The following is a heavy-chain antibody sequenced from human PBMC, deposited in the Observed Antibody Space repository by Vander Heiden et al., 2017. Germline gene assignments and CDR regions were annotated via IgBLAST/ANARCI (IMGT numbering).Heavy chain of an antibody. CDR3: AREKTMADYYYYGMDV. Sequence: QLQLQESGPGLVKPSETLSLTCSVSGGSISSSSYYWGWIRQPPGKGLGWIGSIYYSGSTYYNPSLKSRVTISVDTSKKQFSLKLSSVTAADTAVYYCAREKTMADYYYYGMDVWGQGTTVTVSS. D-gene: IGHD6-19*01. V-gene: IGHV4-39*01. CDR2: IYYSGST. J-gene: IGHJ6*02. CDR1: GGSISSSSYY.